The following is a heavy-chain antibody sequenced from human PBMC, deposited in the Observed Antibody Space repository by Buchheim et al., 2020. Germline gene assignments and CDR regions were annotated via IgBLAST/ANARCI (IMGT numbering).Heavy chain of an antibody. CDR1: GFTFSTYG. D-gene: IGHD5-12*01. V-gene: IGHV3-33*01. CDR2: IWNDGTNT. CDR3: ARDRDTYDGYFYYSLAV. Sequence: QVQVVESGGGVVQPGRSLRLSCAASGFTFSTYGMHWVRQAPGQGLEWGAAIWNDGTNTYYADSVQGRFTISRDNSKNRLYLKMNSLRADDTAVYYCARDRDTYDGYFYYSLAVWGQGTT. J-gene: IGHJ6*01.